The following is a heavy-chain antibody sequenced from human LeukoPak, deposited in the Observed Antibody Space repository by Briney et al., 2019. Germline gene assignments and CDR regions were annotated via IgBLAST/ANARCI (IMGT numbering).Heavy chain of an antibody. CDR1: GFTLSSYW. J-gene: IGHJ4*02. CDR3: ARDVVGSLDY. CDR2: IKGDESAR. Sequence: GGSLRLSCAASGFTLSSYWMAWVRQAPGKGLEWVANIKGDESARHQADSVKGRFTNSRDNTRNSLYLQLTDLRGDDTAVYYCARDVVGSLDYWGQGTLVTVSS. V-gene: IGHV3-7*01. D-gene: IGHD1-26*01.